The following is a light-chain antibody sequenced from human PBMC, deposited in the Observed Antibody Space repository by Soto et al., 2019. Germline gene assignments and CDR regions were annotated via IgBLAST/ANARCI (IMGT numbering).Light chain of an antibody. CDR3: SSYAGSNNYV. V-gene: IGLV2-8*01. J-gene: IGLJ1*01. CDR2: EVS. CDR1: SSDVGGYNY. Sequence: QSVLTQPPSASGSPGHAVTISCNGTSSDVGGYNYVSWYQQHPGKAPKLMIYEVSKRPSGVPDRFSGSKSGNTASLTVSGLQAEDEADYYCSSYAGSNNYVFGTGTKVPVL.